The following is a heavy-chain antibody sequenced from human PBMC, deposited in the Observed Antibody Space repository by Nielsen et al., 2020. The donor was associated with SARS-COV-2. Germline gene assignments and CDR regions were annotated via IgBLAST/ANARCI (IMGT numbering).Heavy chain of an antibody. CDR3: ARRSYCGADCHAFDI. CDR1: GNTFTTVW. V-gene: IGHV5-51*01. Sequence: GESPKISCKSSGNTFTTVWIGWVSQMRGKGLEWVGISYRGYSDTSYSPSMEGQVTISADKSISTAYLQWISLRASDTAMYYCARRSYCGADCHAFDIWGQGTLVTVSS. D-gene: IGHD2-21*02. J-gene: IGHJ3*02. CDR2: SYRGYSDT.